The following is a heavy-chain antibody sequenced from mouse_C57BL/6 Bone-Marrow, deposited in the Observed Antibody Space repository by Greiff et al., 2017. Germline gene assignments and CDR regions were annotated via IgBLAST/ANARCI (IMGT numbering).Heavy chain of an antibody. CDR2: INYDGSST. D-gene: IGHD1-1*01. CDR1: GFTFSDYY. V-gene: IGHV5-16*01. Sequence: EVMLVESEGGLVQPGSSMKLSCTASGFTFSDYYMAWVRQVPEKGLEWVANINYDGSSTYYLDSLKSRFIISRDNAKNLLYLQMSSLKSEDTATYNCARDHGSSYDYYAMDYWGQGTSVTVSS. J-gene: IGHJ4*01. CDR3: ARDHGSSYDYYAMDY.